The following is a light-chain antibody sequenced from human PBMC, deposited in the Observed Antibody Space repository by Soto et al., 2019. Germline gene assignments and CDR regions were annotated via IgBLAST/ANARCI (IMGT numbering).Light chain of an antibody. CDR3: QQYNNWPRT. Sequence: EIVMTQSPATLSVSPGERATLSCRASQSVSSNLAWYQQKPGQAPRLLIYGASTRATGISARFSGSGSGTVFTFTFSSLQSEDFAVYYCQQYNNWPRTFGQGTKVDIK. J-gene: IGKJ1*01. V-gene: IGKV3-15*01. CDR1: QSVSSN. CDR2: GAS.